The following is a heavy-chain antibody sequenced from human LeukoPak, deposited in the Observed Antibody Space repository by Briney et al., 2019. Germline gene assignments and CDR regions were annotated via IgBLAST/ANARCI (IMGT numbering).Heavy chain of an antibody. Sequence: PGGSLRLSCAASGFTFTDYWMHWVRQVPGKGLVWVSRISYDESSTNYRDFVKGRFTISRDNARNTLYLQMNSLRAEDTAVYYCARGIYSDAVSFDHWGQGTLVTVSS. CDR2: ISYDESST. CDR3: ARGIYSDAVSFDH. CDR1: GFTFTDYW. V-gene: IGHV3-74*01. D-gene: IGHD4-17*01. J-gene: IGHJ4*02.